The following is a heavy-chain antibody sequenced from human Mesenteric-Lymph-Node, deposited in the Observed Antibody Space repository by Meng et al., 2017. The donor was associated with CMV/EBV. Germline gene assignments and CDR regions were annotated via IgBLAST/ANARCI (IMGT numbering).Heavy chain of an antibody. CDR3: ARGAAADPSYYFDY. V-gene: IGHV4-39*02. CDR2: MYYSGST. J-gene: IGHJ4*02. D-gene: IGHD6-13*01. Sequence: SETLSLTCTVSGGSISSSSYYWGWIRQPPGKGLEWVGSMYYSGSTYYNPSLNSRLTISVDTSKNHFSLKLSSVTAADTAMYYCARGAAADPSYYFDYWGQGTLVTVSS. CDR1: GGSISSSSYY.